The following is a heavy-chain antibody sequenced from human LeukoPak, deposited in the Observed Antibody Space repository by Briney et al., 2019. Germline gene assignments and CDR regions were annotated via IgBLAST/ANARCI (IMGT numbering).Heavy chain of an antibody. V-gene: IGHV1-24*01. Sequence: ASVKVSCKISGHTLRDLAIYWVRQAPGKGLEWMGGFDPAGGGKIYAQTFQGRLNMTEDISSETAYMELSSLRSEDTAVYYCARDAARSWQWLVRMGFDPWGQGTLVTVSS. CDR3: ARDAARSWQWLVRMGFDP. CDR2: FDPAGGGK. CDR1: GHTLRDLA. D-gene: IGHD6-19*01. J-gene: IGHJ5*02.